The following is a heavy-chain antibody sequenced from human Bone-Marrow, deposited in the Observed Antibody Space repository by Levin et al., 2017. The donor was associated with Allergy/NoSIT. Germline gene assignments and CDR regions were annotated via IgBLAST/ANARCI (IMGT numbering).Heavy chain of an antibody. D-gene: IGHD2-15*01. Sequence: PSETLSLTCTVSGGSISSSSYYWGWIRQPPGKGLEWIGSIYYSGSTYYNPSLKSRVTISVDTSKNQFSLKLSSVTAADTAVYYCARLGSERGPPASGYCCGGSCYRNLYFDYWGQGTLVTVSS. V-gene: IGHV4-39*01. CDR2: IYYSGST. J-gene: IGHJ4*02. CDR3: ARLGSERGPPASGYCCGGSCYRNLYFDY. CDR1: GGSISSSSYY.